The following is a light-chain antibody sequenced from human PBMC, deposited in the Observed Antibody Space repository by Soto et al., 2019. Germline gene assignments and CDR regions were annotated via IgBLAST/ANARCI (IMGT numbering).Light chain of an antibody. CDR3: SAYTVSRTYV. CDR1: RNDISAYNF. V-gene: IGLV2-14*03. J-gene: IGLJ1*01. Sequence: QAVVTQPASVSGSPGQSITISCTGSRNDISAYNFVSWHQQHPGKAPKLMIYNVYDRPSGISYRFSGSKSGNTASLTISGLQGEDEADYYCSAYTVSRTYVFGTGTKLTVL. CDR2: NVY.